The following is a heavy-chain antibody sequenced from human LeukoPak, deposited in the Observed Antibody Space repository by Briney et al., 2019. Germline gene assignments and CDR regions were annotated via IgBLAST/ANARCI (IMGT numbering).Heavy chain of an antibody. D-gene: IGHD2-21*02. J-gene: IGHJ1*01. Sequence: PGGSLRLSCAASGFTFSSHWMHWVRQAPGRGLVLVSRINTDGSSTSYADSVKGRFNISRDNAKNTLYLQMNSLRAEDMAVYYCARAASCGGDCSSSYLQHWGQGTLVTVSS. CDR2: INTDGSST. V-gene: IGHV3-74*01. CDR1: GFTFSSHW. CDR3: ARAASCGGDCSSSYLQH.